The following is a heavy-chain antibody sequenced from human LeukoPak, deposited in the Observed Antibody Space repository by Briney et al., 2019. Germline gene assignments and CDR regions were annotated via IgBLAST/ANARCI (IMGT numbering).Heavy chain of an antibody. CDR2: ISDSDDRT. V-gene: IGHV3-23*01. CDR3: ANSSLA. CDR1: GFTFSSYA. D-gene: IGHD6-6*01. J-gene: IGHJ4*02. Sequence: PGGSLRLSCAASGFTFSSYALTWVRQAPGKGLEWVSSISDSDDRTHYADSVKGRFTISRVNSKNTLFLQMSNLRTEDTAVYYCANSSLAWGQGTLVTVSS.